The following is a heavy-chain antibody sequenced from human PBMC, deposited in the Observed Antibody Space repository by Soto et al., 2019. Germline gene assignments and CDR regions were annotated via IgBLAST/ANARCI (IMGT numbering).Heavy chain of an antibody. Sequence: ASVKVSCKASGYTFTNNDVSWVRQATGQGLEWMGWMNPGGGDTGYAQKFQGRVTMTRDISIATAYMELNSLTSEDTAIYYCARMKSFGSLNWFDTWGQGPLVTVSS. V-gene: IGHV1-8*02. D-gene: IGHD5-18*01. CDR1: GYTFTNND. CDR3: ARMKSFGSLNWFDT. J-gene: IGHJ5*02. CDR2: MNPGGGDT.